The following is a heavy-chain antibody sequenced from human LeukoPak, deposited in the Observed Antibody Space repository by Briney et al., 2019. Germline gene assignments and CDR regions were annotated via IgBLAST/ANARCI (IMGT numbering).Heavy chain of an antibody. D-gene: IGHD6-19*01. J-gene: IGHJ4*02. CDR3: AREYSSGWERNFDY. Sequence: PSETLCLTCTVSGGSISTDNYYWSWVRQSPVKGLEWLGYIHHSGTTYYNPSLRSRVSISVDTSKNQFSLNLNSVTAADTAVYYCAREYSSGWERNFDYWGQGTLVTVSS. CDR2: IHHSGTT. CDR1: GGSISTDNYY. V-gene: IGHV4-31*03.